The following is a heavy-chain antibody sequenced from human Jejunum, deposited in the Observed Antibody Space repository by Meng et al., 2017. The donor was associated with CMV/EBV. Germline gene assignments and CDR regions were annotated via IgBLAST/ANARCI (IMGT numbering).Heavy chain of an antibody. Sequence: QVQLVQSGAEVEKPGASVRVSCKASGYTFGSYGICWVRQAPGQGLEWMGWFVNYVDTYPAPKFQGRVTMTTDTHTNTAFMELRSLTSDDTAVYYCASGTPGRSYCDYWGQGTLVTVSS. CDR1: GYTFGSYG. J-gene: IGHJ4*02. D-gene: IGHD2-15*01. V-gene: IGHV1-18*01. CDR3: ASGTPGRSYCDY. CDR2: FVNYVDT.